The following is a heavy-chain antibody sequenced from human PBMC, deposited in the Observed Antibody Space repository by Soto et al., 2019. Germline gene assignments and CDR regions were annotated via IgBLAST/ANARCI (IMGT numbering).Heavy chain of an antibody. J-gene: IGHJ4*02. CDR2: ISGSGGST. D-gene: IGHD2-8*02. V-gene: IGHV3-23*01. CDR1: GFTFSSYA. Sequence: PVGSLRLSCAASGFTFSSYAMSWVRQTPGKGLEWVSAISGSGGSTYYADSVKGRFTISRDNSKNTLYLQMNSLRAEDTAVYYCAKDVPSGGVRSGNFDYWGQGTLVTVSS. CDR3: AKDVPSGGVRSGNFDY.